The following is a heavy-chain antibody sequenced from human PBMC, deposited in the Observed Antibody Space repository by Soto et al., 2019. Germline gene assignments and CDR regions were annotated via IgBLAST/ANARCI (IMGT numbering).Heavy chain of an antibody. J-gene: IGHJ5*02. CDR1: GFTFSSYA. CDR2: ISYDGSNK. CDR3: ACNWFDP. Sequence: QVQLVKSGGGVVQPGRSLRLSCAASGFTFSSYAMHWVRQAPGKGLEWVAVISYDGSNKYYADSVKGRFTISRDNSKNTLYLQMNSLRAEDTAVYYCACNWFDPWGQGTLVTVSS. V-gene: IGHV3-30-3*01.